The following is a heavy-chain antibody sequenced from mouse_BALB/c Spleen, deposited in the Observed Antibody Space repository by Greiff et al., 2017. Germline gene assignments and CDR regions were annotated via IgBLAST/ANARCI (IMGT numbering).Heavy chain of an antibody. CDR2: ISTYYGDA. V-gene: IGHV1S137*01. Sequence: VKLMESGAELVRPGVSVKISCKGSGYTFTDYAMHWVKQSHAKSLEWIGVISTYYGDASYNQKFKGKATMTVDKSSSTAYMELARLTSEDSAIYYCARGGLTGAMDYWGQGTSVTVSS. CDR1: GYTFTDYA. J-gene: IGHJ4*01. D-gene: IGHD3-3*01. CDR3: ARGGLTGAMDY.